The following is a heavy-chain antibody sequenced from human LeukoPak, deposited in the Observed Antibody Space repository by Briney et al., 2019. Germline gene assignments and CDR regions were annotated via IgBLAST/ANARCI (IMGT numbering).Heavy chain of an antibody. V-gene: IGHV3-48*03. D-gene: IGHD3-3*01. Sequence: PGGSLRLSCAASGFTFNSYEMNWVRQAPGKGLEWVSYISSSGSTIYYADSVKGRFTISRDNSKNTLYLQMNSLRAEDTAVYYCARGGSPNYDFWSGYYLWGQGTLVTVSS. CDR1: GFTFNSYE. CDR3: ARGGSPNYDFWSGYYL. CDR2: ISSSGSTI. J-gene: IGHJ4*02.